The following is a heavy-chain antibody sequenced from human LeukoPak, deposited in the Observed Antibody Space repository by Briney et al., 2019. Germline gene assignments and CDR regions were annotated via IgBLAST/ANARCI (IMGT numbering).Heavy chain of an antibody. CDR3: ARPYCSGGSCYHDAFDI. D-gene: IGHD2-15*01. Sequence: GAALQISCKGSGYASTNYWIGWVRRLPGKGLEWMGIIYPDDSDTRYSPSFEGQVTVSADKSLNTAYLQWSSLKASDTAMYYCARPYCSGGSCYHDAFDIWGQGTMVTVSS. CDR1: GYASTNYW. CDR2: IYPDDSDT. V-gene: IGHV5-51*01. J-gene: IGHJ3*02.